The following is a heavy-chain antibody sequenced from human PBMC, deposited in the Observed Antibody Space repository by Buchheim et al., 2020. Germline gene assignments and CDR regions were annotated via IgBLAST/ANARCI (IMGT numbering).Heavy chain of an antibody. CDR3: ARDSYYYDSSGYYEWNYYYYGMDV. V-gene: IGHV4-59*01. CDR2: IYYSGST. D-gene: IGHD3-22*01. Sequence: QVQLQESGPGLVKPSETLSLTCTVSGGSISSYYWSWIRQPPGKGLEWIGSIYYSGSTNYNPSLKSRVTISVDTSKNQFSLKLSSVTAADTAVYYCARDSYYYDSSGYYEWNYYYYGMDVWGQGTT. CDR1: GGSISSYY. J-gene: IGHJ6*02.